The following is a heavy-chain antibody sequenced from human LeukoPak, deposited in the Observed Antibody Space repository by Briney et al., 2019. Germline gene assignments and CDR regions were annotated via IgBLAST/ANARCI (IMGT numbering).Heavy chain of an antibody. V-gene: IGHV3-66*02. Sequence: GGSLRLSCAASGFNVSSNYMTWVRQAPGKGLEWVSVIYSGGNTYYADSVKGRSTISRDNSKNTLYLQMNSLRADDTAIYYCAREKQQQLAFDSWGQGTLVTVSS. J-gene: IGHJ4*02. CDR1: GFNVSSNY. CDR2: IYSGGNT. CDR3: AREKQQQLAFDS. D-gene: IGHD6-13*01.